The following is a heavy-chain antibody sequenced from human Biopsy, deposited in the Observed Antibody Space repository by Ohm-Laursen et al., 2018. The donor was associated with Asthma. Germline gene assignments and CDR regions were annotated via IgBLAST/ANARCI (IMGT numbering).Heavy chain of an antibody. Sequence: SPRLSCAASGFTFSSYSMHWVRQAPAKGLEWVAIISHEGWNKHYADSVNGRFTVSRDDSKNTLYLQMNSLRPDDTAVYYCARDVMEWYLPAFDFWGQGTLVTVSS. D-gene: IGHD3-3*01. CDR2: ISHEGWNK. CDR3: ARDVMEWYLPAFDF. J-gene: IGHJ4*02. CDR1: GFTFSSYS. V-gene: IGHV3-30*04.